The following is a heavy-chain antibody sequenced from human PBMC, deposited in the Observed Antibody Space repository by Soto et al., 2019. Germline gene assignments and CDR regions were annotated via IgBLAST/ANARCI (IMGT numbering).Heavy chain of an antibody. V-gene: IGHV2-26*01. CDR2: IFSTDEK. Sequence: QVTLKESGPVLVKPTETLTLTCTVSGFSLSTARMAGSWIRQPPGKALEWLAHIFSTDEKSYSASLKSRHTIDKDTTKSQVVFAMTNMDPVDTATNSCGRIKCGHSYACDYWGQCTLVTVSS. CDR1: GFSLSTARMA. CDR3: GRIKCGHSYACDY. J-gene: IGHJ4*02. D-gene: IGHD5-18*01.